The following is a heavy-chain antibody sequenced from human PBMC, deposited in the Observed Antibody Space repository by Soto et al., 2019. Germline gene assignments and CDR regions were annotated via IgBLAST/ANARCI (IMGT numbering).Heavy chain of an antibody. CDR3: ARGPDFGSGNYYGRSSGLDV. CDR2: VNHSGST. V-gene: IGHV4-34*01. D-gene: IGHD3-10*01. CDR1: GGPFSGYY. Sequence: SETLSLTCGVYGGPFSGYYWSWIRQPPGKGLEWIGEVNHSGSTNYNPSLKSRVTISGDTSNNHFSLKLYSVTAADTAMYYCARGPDFGSGNYYGRSSGLDVWGQGTTVTVS. J-gene: IGHJ6*02.